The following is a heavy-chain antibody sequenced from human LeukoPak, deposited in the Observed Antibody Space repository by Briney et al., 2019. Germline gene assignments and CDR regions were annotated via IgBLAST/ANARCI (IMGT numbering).Heavy chain of an antibody. CDR2: IYYSGST. J-gene: IGHJ4*02. CDR1: GGSLSSSSYY. V-gene: IGHV4-39*07. Sequence: SETLSLTCTVSGGSLSSSSYYWGWVRQPPGRGLEWIGSIYYSGSTYYNPSLKSRVTISVDTSKNQFSLKLSSVTAADTAVYYCARARYSYPLLWGYWGQGTLVTVSS. CDR3: ARARYSYPLLWGY. D-gene: IGHD5-18*01.